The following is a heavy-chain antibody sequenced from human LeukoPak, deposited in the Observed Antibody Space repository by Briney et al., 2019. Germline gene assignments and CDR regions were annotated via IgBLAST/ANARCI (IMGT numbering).Heavy chain of an antibody. V-gene: IGHV3-30*18. CDR1: GFTFSSYG. CDR3: AKDRYEAPDV. Sequence: GGSLRISCAASGFTFSSYGMHWVRQAPGKGLEWVAVISYDGSNKYYADSVKGRFTISRDNSKNTLYLQMNSLRAEDTAVYYCAKDRYEAPDVWGQGTTVTVSS. J-gene: IGHJ6*02. D-gene: IGHD1-14*01. CDR2: ISYDGSNK.